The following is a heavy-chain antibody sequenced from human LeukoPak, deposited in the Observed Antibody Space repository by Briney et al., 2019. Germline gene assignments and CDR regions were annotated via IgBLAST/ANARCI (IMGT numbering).Heavy chain of an antibody. CDR2: ISAYNGNT. V-gene: IGHV1-18*01. CDR3: ARGGDYDFWSGTRGVDY. J-gene: IGHJ4*02. Sequence: GASVKVSCKASGYTFTSYGIRWVRQAPGQGLEWMGWISAYNGNTNYAQKLQGRVTMTTDTSTSTAYMELRSLRSDDTAVYYCARGGDYDFWSGTRGVDYWGQGTLVTVSS. CDR1: GYTFTSYG. D-gene: IGHD3-3*01.